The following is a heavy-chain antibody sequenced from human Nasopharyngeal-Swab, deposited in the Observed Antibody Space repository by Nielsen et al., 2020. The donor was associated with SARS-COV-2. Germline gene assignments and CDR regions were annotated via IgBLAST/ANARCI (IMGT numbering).Heavy chain of an antibody. J-gene: IGHJ4*02. CDR2: FSYSVIT. Sequence: SETLSLTCTVSGGSISSYYWSWIRQPPGKGLEWIGDFSYSVITHYNASLKSRVTISLDTSKNQFSLKLSSVTAADTGVYYCAREVVGGLVDSWGQGILVTVSS. V-gene: IGHV4-59*12. D-gene: IGHD1-26*01. CDR3: AREVVGGLVDS. CDR1: GGSISSYY.